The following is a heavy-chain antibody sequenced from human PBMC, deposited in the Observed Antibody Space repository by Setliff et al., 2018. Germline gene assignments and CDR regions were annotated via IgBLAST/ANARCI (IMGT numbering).Heavy chain of an antibody. CDR3: ARDPLRVVVTSDAFDI. CDR1: GGSISSGGYY. CDR2: IYYSGST. Sequence: SETLSLTCTVSGGSISSGGYYWSWIRQHPGKGLEWNGYIYYSGSTYYNPSLKSRVTISVDTSKNQFSLKLSSVTAADTAVYYCARDPLRVVVTSDAFDIWGQGTMVTVSS. D-gene: IGHD3-22*01. V-gene: IGHV4-31*03. J-gene: IGHJ3*02.